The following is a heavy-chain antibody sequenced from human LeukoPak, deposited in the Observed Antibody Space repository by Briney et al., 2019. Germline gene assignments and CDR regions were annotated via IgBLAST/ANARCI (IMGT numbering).Heavy chain of an antibody. Sequence: PGGSLRLSCVASGFTFSSSVMSWVRQAPGKGLEWVSAISGSGFGTYYTDSVKGRFTISRDNSANALYVQMNSLRAEDTAVYYCAKDPSSWYGYFQHWGQGTLVTVSS. J-gene: IGHJ1*01. CDR2: ISGSGFGT. CDR1: GFTFSSSV. CDR3: AKDPSSWYGYFQH. V-gene: IGHV3-23*01. D-gene: IGHD6-13*01.